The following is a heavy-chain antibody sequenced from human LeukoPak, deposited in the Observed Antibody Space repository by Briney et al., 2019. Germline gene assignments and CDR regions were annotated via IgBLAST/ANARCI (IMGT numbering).Heavy chain of an antibody. CDR2: FDPEDGET. J-gene: IGHJ4*02. D-gene: IGHD1-26*01. V-gene: IGHV1-24*01. CDR3: FGRTIVGATGFDY. Sequence: ASVNVSCKVSGYTLTELSMHWVRQAPGKGLEWMGGFDPEDGETIYAQKFQGRVTMTEDTSTDTAYMELSSLRSEDTAVYYCFGRTIVGATGFDYWGQGTLVTVSS. CDR1: GYTLTELS.